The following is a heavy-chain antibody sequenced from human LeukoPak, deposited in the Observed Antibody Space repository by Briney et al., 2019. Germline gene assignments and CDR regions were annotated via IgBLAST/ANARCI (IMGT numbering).Heavy chain of an antibody. CDR2: MGGSDGTT. CDR1: GFTFTNYA. Sequence: GGSLRLSCAASGFTFTNYALNWVRQAPGKGLEWVSAMGGSDGTTWYAGSVRGRFTISRDNSKNTVYLQMNSLRAEDTALYYCAKDGVPADYLRRNSYYVDYWGQGTLVTVSS. CDR3: AKDGVPADYLRRNSYYVDY. D-gene: IGHD2-2*01. V-gene: IGHV3-23*01. J-gene: IGHJ4*02.